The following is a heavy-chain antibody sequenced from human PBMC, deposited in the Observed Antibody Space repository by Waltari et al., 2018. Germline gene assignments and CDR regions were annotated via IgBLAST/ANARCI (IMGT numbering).Heavy chain of an antibody. J-gene: IGHJ6*03. CDR3: ARVVEQQMYYYYYYMDV. CDR1: GGTFSSYA. V-gene: IGHV1-69*10. Sequence: QVQLVQSGAEVKKPGSSVKVSCKASGGTFSSYAISWVRQAPGQGLEWMGGIIPILGIANYAQKFQGRVTITADKSTSTAYMGLSSLRSEDTAVYYCARVVEQQMYYYYYYMDVWGKGTTVTVSS. D-gene: IGHD6-13*01. CDR2: IIPILGIA.